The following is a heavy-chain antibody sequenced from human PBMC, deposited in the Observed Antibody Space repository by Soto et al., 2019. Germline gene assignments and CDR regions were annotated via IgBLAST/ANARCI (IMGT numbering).Heavy chain of an antibody. CDR1: VVTFSTYG. J-gene: IGHJ4*02. V-gene: IGHV3-23*01. D-gene: IGHD6-13*01. CDR2: ITGSGGST. Sequence: SLRLSCAVSVVTFSTYGVSWVREGPVKGLEWVSTITGSGGSTYYADSVKGRVTISRDNSRDTLCLQMNNLRAEDTAVYYCAKGTVGSTLQPYYFDFWGQRTLVTVSA. CDR3: AKGTVGSTLQPYYFDF.